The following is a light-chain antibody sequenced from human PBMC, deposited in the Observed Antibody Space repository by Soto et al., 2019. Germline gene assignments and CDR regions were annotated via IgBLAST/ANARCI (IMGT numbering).Light chain of an antibody. J-gene: IGKJ1*01. V-gene: IGKV1-5*01. CDR3: QHYHTYPWT. Sequence: DIQMTQSPTTLSDSVGDXGTITCRASHSLIKWLAWYQQKPGKAPKLLIYDVSSLESGVPSRLSGSGSGTEFTLTINSLQPDDFATYYCQHYHTYPWTFGQGTKVDI. CDR2: DVS. CDR1: HSLIKW.